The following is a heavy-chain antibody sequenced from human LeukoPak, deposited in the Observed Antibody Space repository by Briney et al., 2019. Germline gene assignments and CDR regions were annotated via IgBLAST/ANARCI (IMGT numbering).Heavy chain of an antibody. CDR3: ARLPRSGYYLDY. Sequence: SETLSLTCAVYGGSFSGYYWSWIRQPPGKGLEWIGEINHSGSTNYNPSLKSRVTISVDTSKNQFSLKLSSVTAADTAVYYCARLPRSGYYLDYWGQGTLVTVSS. CDR2: INHSGST. V-gene: IGHV4-34*01. CDR1: GGSFSGYY. J-gene: IGHJ4*02. D-gene: IGHD3-22*01.